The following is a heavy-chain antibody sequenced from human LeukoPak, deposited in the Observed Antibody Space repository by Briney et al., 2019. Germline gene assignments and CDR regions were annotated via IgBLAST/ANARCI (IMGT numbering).Heavy chain of an antibody. J-gene: IGHJ6*03. CDR3: AKVAHPYYYYYMDV. CDR1: GFTFSTYG. Sequence: GGSLRLSCATSGFTFSTYGMHWVRQAPGKGLEWVALILYDGSNKYYADSAKGRFTISRDNSKNTLYLQMNSLRAEDTAVYYCAKVAHPYYYYYMDVWGKGTTVTISS. CDR2: ILYDGSNK. V-gene: IGHV3-30*18.